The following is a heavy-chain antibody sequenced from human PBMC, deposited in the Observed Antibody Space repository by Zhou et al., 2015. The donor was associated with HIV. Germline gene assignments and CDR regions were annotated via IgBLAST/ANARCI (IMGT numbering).Heavy chain of an antibody. CDR1: GGTFSSYT. V-gene: IGHV1-69*02. D-gene: IGHD6-19*01. CDR2: IIPILGIA. J-gene: IGHJ2*01. CDR3: ASAVFMQSSGWYGLGYFDL. Sequence: QVQLVQSGAEVKKPGSSVKVSCKASGGTFSSYTISWVRQAPGQGLEWMGRIIPILGIANYAQKFQGRVTITADKSTSTAYMELSSLRSEDTAVYYCASAVFMQSSGWYGLGYFDLWGRGTLVTVSS.